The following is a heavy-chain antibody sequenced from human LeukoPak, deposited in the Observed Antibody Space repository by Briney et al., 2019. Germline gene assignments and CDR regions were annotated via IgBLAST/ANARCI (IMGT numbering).Heavy chain of an antibody. CDR3: ARHVSSGWYGGYYYFDY. D-gene: IGHD6-19*01. Sequence: SETPSLTCTVSGGSISSSSYYWGWIRQPPGKGLEWIGSIYYSGSTYYNPSLKSRVTISVDTSKNQFSLKLSSVTAADTAVYYCARHVSSGWYGGYYYFDYWGQGTLVTVSS. V-gene: IGHV4-39*01. CDR1: GGSISSSSYY. J-gene: IGHJ4*02. CDR2: IYYSGST.